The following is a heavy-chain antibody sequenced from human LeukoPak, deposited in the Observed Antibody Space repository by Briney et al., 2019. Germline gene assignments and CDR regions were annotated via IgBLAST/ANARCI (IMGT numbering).Heavy chain of an antibody. CDR1: GFTFSTYW. D-gene: IGHD3-22*01. CDR2: IKKDGSEK. Sequence: GGSLRLSCAASGFTFSTYWMSWVRQAPGKGLEWVANIKKDGSEKYYVDSVKGRFTISRDNAKNSLNLKMNSLRAEDTAVYYCARDFPYYYDISGYYQDYWGQGTLVTVSS. CDR3: ARDFPYYYDISGYYQDY. J-gene: IGHJ4*02. V-gene: IGHV3-7*01.